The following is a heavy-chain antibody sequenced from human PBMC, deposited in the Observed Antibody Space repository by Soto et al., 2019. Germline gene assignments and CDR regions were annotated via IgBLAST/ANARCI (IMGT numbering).Heavy chain of an antibody. Sequence: QVQLVQSGAEVKKPGSSVKVSCKASGGTFSSYAISWVRQAPGQGIEWMGGIIPIFGTANYAQKFQGRVTITADESTSTAYMELSSLRSEDTAVYYCASAVAGTMGAYYYGMDVWGQGTTVTVSS. CDR1: GGTFSSYA. CDR2: IIPIFGTA. J-gene: IGHJ6*02. V-gene: IGHV1-69*01. D-gene: IGHD6-19*01. CDR3: ASAVAGTMGAYYYGMDV.